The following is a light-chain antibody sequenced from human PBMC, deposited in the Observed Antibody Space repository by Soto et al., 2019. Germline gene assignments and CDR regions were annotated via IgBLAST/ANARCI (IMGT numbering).Light chain of an antibody. J-gene: IGLJ2*01. Sequence: QPVLTQSPSASASPGASVKLTCTLSRGHSSYAIAWYQQQAEKGPRYLMKLNSDGSHSKGDGIPDRFSGSSSGAERYLTISSVQSEDEADYYCQTWGTGIRIFGGGTKLTVL. V-gene: IGLV4-69*01. CDR1: RGHSSYA. CDR2: LNSDGSH. CDR3: QTWGTGIRI.